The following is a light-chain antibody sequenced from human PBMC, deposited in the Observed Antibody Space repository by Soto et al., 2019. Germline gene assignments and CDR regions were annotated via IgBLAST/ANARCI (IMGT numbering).Light chain of an antibody. Sequence: EIVMTQSPATLSVSPGERATLSCRASQSVGSNLAWYQQKPGQAPRLLIYVASTRATGFPARFSGSGSGTEFTLTISSLQSEDFAVYYCQQYNYWPRSFGPGTKVDIK. J-gene: IGKJ3*01. CDR3: QQYNYWPRS. CDR1: QSVGSN. CDR2: VAS. V-gene: IGKV3-15*01.